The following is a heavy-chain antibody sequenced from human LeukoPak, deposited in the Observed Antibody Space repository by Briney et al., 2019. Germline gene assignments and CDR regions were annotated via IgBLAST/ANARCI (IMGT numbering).Heavy chain of an antibody. CDR2: IYYSGST. D-gene: IGHD6-13*01. V-gene: IGHV4-59*01. Sequence: SETLSLTCTVSGGSISSYYWSWIRQPPGKGLEWIGYIYYSGSTNYNPSLKSRVTISVDTSKNQFSLKLSSVTAADTAVYCCARLGGIAAAAFDYWGQGTLVTVSS. J-gene: IGHJ4*02. CDR1: GGSISSYY. CDR3: ARLGGIAAAAFDY.